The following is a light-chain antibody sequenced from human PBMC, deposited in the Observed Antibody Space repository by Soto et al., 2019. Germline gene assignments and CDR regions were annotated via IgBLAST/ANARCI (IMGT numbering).Light chain of an antibody. CDR2: AAS. Sequence: AIQMTQSPSSLSASVGDRVNITCRASQDIRNDLGWYQQKPGKAPNLLIFAASRLQVGVPSRFSGSGSGTDFTLTISSLQPEDFATYFCLQNYNYPHTFGPGTEVDI. J-gene: IGKJ3*01. V-gene: IGKV1-6*01. CDR1: QDIRND. CDR3: LQNYNYPHT.